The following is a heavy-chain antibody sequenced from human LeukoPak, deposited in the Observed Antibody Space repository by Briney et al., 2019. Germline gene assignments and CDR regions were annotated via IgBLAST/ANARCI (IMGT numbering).Heavy chain of an antibody. CDR1: GYTFTGYY. CDR3: ARVDRYSGSTDAFDI. J-gene: IGHJ3*02. V-gene: IGHV1-2*02. CDR2: INPNSGGT. Sequence: ASVKASCKASGYTFTGYYMHWVRQAPGQGLEWMGWINPNSGGTNYAQKFQGRVTMTRDTSISTAYMELSRLRSDDTAVYYCARVDRYSGSTDAFDIWGQGTMVTVSS. D-gene: IGHD5-12*01.